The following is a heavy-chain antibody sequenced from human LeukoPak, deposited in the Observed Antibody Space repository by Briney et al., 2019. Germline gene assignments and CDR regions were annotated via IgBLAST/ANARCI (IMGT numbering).Heavy chain of an antibody. Sequence: SETLSLTCTVSGGSISSSSYYWGWIRQPPGKGLEWIGSFYYSGSTYYNPSLKSRVTISVDTSKNQFSLKLSSVTAADTAVYYCARQGSIVVVPAAMGLYYYGMDVWGQGTTVTVSS. CDR2: FYYSGST. D-gene: IGHD2-2*01. CDR3: ARQGSIVVVPAAMGLYYYGMDV. CDR1: GGSISSSSYY. J-gene: IGHJ6*02. V-gene: IGHV4-39*01.